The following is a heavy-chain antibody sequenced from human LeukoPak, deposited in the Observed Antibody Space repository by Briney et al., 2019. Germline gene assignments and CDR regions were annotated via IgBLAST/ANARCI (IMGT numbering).Heavy chain of an antibody. CDR2: ISISGTTI. CDR1: GFTFNDYF. J-gene: IGHJ6*03. Sequence: GGSLRLSCTSSGFTFNDYFMSWIRQAPGKGLEWLSYISISGTTIYYADSVKGRFTISRDNAKNTLYLQMNNLRPEDTAVYYCGRCAGTPQYYYYYYYMDVWGEGTTVTVSS. CDR3: GRCAGTPQYYYYYYYMDV. D-gene: IGHD1/OR15-1a*01. V-gene: IGHV3-11*04.